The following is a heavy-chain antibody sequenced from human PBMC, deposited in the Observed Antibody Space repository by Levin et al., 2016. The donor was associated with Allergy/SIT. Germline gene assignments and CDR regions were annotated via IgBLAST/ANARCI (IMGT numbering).Heavy chain of an antibody. J-gene: IGHJ2*01. Sequence: WIRQPPGKGLEWIGEINHSGSTNYNPSLKSRVTISVDTSKNQFSLKLSSVTAADTAVYYCARGLLRFLVSWYFDLWGRGTLVTVSS. CDR2: INHSGST. V-gene: IGHV4-34*01. D-gene: IGHD3-3*01. CDR3: ARGLLRFLVSWYFDL.